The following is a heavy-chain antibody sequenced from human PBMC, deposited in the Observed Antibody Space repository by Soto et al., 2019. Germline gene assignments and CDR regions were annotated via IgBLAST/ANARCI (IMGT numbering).Heavy chain of an antibody. CDR1: GGTFSSYA. J-gene: IGHJ6*02. Sequence: QVQLVQSGAEVKKPGSSVKVSCKASGGTFSSYAISWVRQAPGQGREWMGGIIPIFGTANYAQKFQGRVTITADESTSTAYMELSSLRSEDTAVYYCARAPTDYYDSSGYYYDYYYYGMDVWGQGTTVTVSS. CDR2: IIPIFGTA. CDR3: ARAPTDYYDSSGYYYDYYYYGMDV. D-gene: IGHD3-22*01. V-gene: IGHV1-69*01.